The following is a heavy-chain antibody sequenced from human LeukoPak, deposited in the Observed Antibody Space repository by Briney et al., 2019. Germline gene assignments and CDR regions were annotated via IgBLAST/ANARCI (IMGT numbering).Heavy chain of an antibody. CDR3: ARPLGYCSSTSCPGGAFDI. V-gene: IGHV1-69*04. Sequence: SVKVSCKASGGTFSSYAISWVRQAPGQGLEWMGRIIPILGIANYAQKFQGRVTITADKSTSTAYMELSSLRSEDTAVYYCARPLGYCSSTSCPGGAFDIWGQGTMVTVSS. D-gene: IGHD2-2*01. CDR1: GGTFSSYA. CDR2: IIPILGIA. J-gene: IGHJ3*02.